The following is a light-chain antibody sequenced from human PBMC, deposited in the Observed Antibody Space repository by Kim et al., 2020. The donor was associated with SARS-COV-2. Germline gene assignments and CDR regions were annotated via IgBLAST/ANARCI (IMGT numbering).Light chain of an antibody. CDR1: RSNIGRNS. J-gene: IGLJ2*01. V-gene: IGLV1-44*01. CDR3: AAWDDSLNVI. CDR2: SND. Sequence: PGRRVTISCSEGRSNIGRNSVNWYQQFPGTAPNILIYSNDQRSSGVPDRFSGSKAGTAASLAISDLRSEDEAVYFCAAWDDSLNVIFGGGTQLTVL.